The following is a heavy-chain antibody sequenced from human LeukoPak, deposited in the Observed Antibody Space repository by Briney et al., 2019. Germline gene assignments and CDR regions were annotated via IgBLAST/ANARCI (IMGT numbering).Heavy chain of an antibody. V-gene: IGHV3-7*01. CDR1: GFTFNTYW. CDR3: VREGSGYVEGDAFDI. D-gene: IGHD3-22*01. J-gene: IGHJ3*02. Sequence: PGGSLRLSCAASGFTFNTYWMTWVRQAPGKGLEWVANINQDGSEKYYVDSVKGRFIISRDNAKNSLYLQMNSLRAEDTAVYYCVREGSGYVEGDAFDIWGQGTMVTVSS. CDR2: INQDGSEK.